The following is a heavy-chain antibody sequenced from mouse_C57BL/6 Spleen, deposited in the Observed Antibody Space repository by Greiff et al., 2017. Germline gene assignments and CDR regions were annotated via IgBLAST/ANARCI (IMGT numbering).Heavy chain of an antibody. CDR2: ISYDGSN. Sequence: DVQLQESGPGLVKPSQSLSLTCSVTGYSITSGYYWNWIRQFPGNKLEWMGYISYDGSNNYNPSLKNRISITRDTSKNQFFLKLNSVTTEDTATYYCARGEWDGYFDVWGTGTTVTVSS. D-gene: IGHD4-1*01. CDR3: ARGEWDGYFDV. CDR1: GYSITSGYY. J-gene: IGHJ1*03. V-gene: IGHV3-6*01.